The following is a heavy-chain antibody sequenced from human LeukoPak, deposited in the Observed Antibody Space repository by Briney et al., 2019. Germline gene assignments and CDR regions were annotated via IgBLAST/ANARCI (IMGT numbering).Heavy chain of an antibody. CDR2: ISGSGGST. Sequence: PGGSLRLSCAASGFTFSSYAMSWVRQAPGKGLEWVSAISGSGGSTYYADSVKGRFTISRDNSKNTLYLQMNSLRAEVTAVYYCAKASRRIAAAGTVRYYYYMDVWGKGTTVTVSS. D-gene: IGHD6-13*01. CDR3: AKASRRIAAAGTVRYYYYMDV. J-gene: IGHJ6*03. CDR1: GFTFSSYA. V-gene: IGHV3-23*01.